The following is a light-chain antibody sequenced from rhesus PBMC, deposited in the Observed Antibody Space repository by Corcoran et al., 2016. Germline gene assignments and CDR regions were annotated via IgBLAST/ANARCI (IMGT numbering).Light chain of an antibody. CDR2: YTN. Sequence: DIQMSQSPSSLSASVGDRVTITCRASQGISSYLTWYHQKPGKAPKLLIYYTNTLASGVPSRFSGSGSWTEFTLTISSLQSEDFATYFCQQGNSNPLTFGGGTKVEIK. J-gene: IGKJ4*01. V-gene: IGKV1-32*04. CDR3: QQGNSNPLT. CDR1: QGISSY.